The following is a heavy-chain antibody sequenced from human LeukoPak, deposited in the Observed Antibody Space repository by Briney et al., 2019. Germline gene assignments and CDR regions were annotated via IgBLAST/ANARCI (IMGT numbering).Heavy chain of an antibody. CDR2: ITWDGGST. CDR1: GFAFDDYA. D-gene: IGHD1-1*01. Sequence: PGGSLRLSCAASGFAFDDYAMHWVRQAPGKGLEWVSLITWDGGSTYYADSVKGRFTISRDNSKNSLYLQMNSLRAEDTALYYCTKGQLVDFYYYYMDVWGNGTTVTVSS. V-gene: IGHV3-43D*03. J-gene: IGHJ6*03. CDR3: TKGQLVDFYYYYMDV.